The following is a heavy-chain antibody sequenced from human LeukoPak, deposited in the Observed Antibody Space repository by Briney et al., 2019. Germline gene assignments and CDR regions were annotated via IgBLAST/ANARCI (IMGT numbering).Heavy chain of an antibody. Sequence: ASVKVSCKASGYTFTSYYMHWVRQGPGQGPEWVGIINPSGGSTSYAQKFQGRVTMTRDTSTSTVYMELSSLRSEDTAVYYCARGGEWLDAFDIWGQGTMVTVSS. J-gene: IGHJ3*02. D-gene: IGHD5-12*01. V-gene: IGHV1-46*01. CDR1: GYTFTSYY. CDR3: ARGGEWLDAFDI. CDR2: INPSGGST.